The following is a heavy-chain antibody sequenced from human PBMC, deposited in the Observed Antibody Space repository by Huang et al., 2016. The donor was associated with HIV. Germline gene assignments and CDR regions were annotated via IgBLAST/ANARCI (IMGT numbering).Heavy chain of an antibody. CDR3: ATDLGGYSFDY. V-gene: IGHV3-30*02. D-gene: IGHD2-21*02. Sequence: QEQLVESGGGVVQPGGSLRFSWATSGFSFSNYGMHWVRQAPCKGLGWVAFIRFDGGNKHYADSAKGRFTISRDNSKKMLFLEMNSLRGDYTAFYYCATDLGGYSFDYWGQGALVSVSS. J-gene: IGHJ4*02. CDR1: GFSFSNYG. CDR2: IRFDGGNK.